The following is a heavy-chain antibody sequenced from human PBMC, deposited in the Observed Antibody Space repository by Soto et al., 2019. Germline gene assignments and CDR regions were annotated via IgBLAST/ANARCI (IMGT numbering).Heavy chain of an antibody. D-gene: IGHD1-26*01. Sequence: EVQLLESGGGLVQPGGSLRLSCAASGFAFSSYAMRWVRQAPGKGLEWVSAISGSGGSTSYADSVKGRFTISRDNSKITLYLQMNSLRAEDTAVYYCARRGSGIYYDYWGQGTLVTVSS. V-gene: IGHV3-23*01. CDR1: GFAFSSYA. CDR3: ARRGSGIYYDY. CDR2: ISGSGGST. J-gene: IGHJ4*02.